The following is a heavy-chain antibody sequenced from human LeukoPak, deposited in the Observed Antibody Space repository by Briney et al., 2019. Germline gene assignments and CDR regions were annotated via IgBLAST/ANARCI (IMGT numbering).Heavy chain of an antibody. CDR2: IYYSGST. D-gene: IGHD3-22*01. CDR1: GGSISSYY. V-gene: IGHV4-59*01. CDR3: ARARRSSGPPGDAFDI. J-gene: IGHJ3*02. Sequence: SETLSLTCAVSGGSISSYYWSWIRQPPGKGLEWIGYIYYSGSTNYNPSLKSRVTISVDTSKNQFSLKLSSVTAADTAVYYCARARRSSGPPGDAFDIWGQGTMVTVSS.